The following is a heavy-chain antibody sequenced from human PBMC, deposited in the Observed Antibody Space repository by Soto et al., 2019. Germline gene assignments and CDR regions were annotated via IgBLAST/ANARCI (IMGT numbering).Heavy chain of an antibody. CDR3: AKIRGYDLGSTTFQH. CDR1: GSTFSSSA. V-gene: IGHV3-23*01. CDR2: ISGNGDTT. J-gene: IGHJ1*01. Sequence: EVQLLESGGGLVQPGGSLRLSCAASGSTFSSSAMSWVRQAPGKGLDWVSAISGNGDTTYYADSVKGRFTISRDISKNTLYLQMNSLRAEDTAVYYCAKIRGYDLGSTTFQHWGQGTLVTVSS. D-gene: IGHD5-12*01.